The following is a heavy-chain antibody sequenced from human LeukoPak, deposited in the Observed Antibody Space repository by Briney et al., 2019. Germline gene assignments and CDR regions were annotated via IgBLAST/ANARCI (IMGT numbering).Heavy chain of an antibody. CDR3: ASVFDS. CDR2: IGSSSSTI. Sequence: GGSLRLSCAASGFTFSSYSMNWVRQAPGKGLEWVSYIGSSSSTIYYADSVKGRFTISRDNAKNSLYLQINSLRAEDTAVYYCASVFDSWGQGFLVTVSS. J-gene: IGHJ4*02. CDR1: GFTFSSYS. V-gene: IGHV3-48*04.